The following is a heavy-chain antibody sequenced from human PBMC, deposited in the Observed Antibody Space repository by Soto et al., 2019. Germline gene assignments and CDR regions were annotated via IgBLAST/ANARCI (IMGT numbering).Heavy chain of an antibody. CDR3: ARTGSVVAATPIGIDY. CDR2: INHSGST. CDR1: GGSFSGYY. Sequence: KASETLSLTCAVHGGSFSGYYWSWIRQPPGKGLEWIGEINHSGSTNYNPSLKSRVTISVDTSKNQFSLKLSSVTAADTAVYYCARTGSVVAATPIGIDYWGQGTLVTVSS. V-gene: IGHV4-34*01. D-gene: IGHD2-15*01. J-gene: IGHJ4*02.